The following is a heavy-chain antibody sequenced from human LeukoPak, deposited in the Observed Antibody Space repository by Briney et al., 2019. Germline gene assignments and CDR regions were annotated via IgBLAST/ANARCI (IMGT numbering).Heavy chain of an antibody. Sequence: GASVKASCKASGGTLSSYAISWVRQAPGQGLEWMGGIIPIFGTANYAQKFQGRVTITADESTSTAYMELSSLRSEDTAVYYCARAREFLTQLYYFDYWGQGTLVTVSS. CDR2: IIPIFGTA. V-gene: IGHV1-69*13. J-gene: IGHJ4*02. D-gene: IGHD2/OR15-2a*01. CDR1: GGTLSSYA. CDR3: ARAREFLTQLYYFDY.